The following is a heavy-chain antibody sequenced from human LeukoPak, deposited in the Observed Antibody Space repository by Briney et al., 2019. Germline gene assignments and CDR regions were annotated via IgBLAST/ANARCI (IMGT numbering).Heavy chain of an antibody. D-gene: IGHD3-16*01. CDR3: ARDRAPDWWGSFDF. J-gene: IGHJ4*02. CDR1: GYTFTGHY. V-gene: IGHV1-2*02. Sequence: ASLKVSCKASGYTFTGHYIHWVRQAPGQGLEWMGWINPNSGGTNYQQKFQDRVTMTRDTSSSTVYMELSRLRSDDTAVYYCARDRAPDWWGSFDFWGQGTLVTVSS. CDR2: INPNSGGT.